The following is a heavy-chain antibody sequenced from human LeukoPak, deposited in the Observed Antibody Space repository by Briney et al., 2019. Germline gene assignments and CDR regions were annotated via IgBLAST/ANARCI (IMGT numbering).Heavy chain of an antibody. D-gene: IGHD3-9*01. J-gene: IGHJ4*02. V-gene: IGHV3-7*01. CDR2: IKQDGSEK. CDR1: GFTFSNYW. CDR3: ARFSPGDYYDILTGYYDAYFDY. Sequence: GGSLRLSCAASGFTFSNYWMSWVRQAPGKGLEWVANIKQDGSEKYYVDSVKGRFIISRDNAKKLLYLQMNSLRAEDTAVYYCARFSPGDYYDILTGYYDAYFDYWGQGTLVTVSS.